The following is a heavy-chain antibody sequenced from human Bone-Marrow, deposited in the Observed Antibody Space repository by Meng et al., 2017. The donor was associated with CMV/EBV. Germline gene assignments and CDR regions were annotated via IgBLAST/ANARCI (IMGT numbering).Heavy chain of an antibody. CDR1: GFTFSNAW. CDR2: ISSSSSYI. Sequence: GESLKISCAASGFTFSNAWMSWVRQAPGKGLEWVSSISSSSSYIYYADSVKGRFTISRDNAKNSLYLQMNSLRAEDTAVYYCARDLRQLVRYYYYYYGMDVWGQGTTVTVSS. D-gene: IGHD6-6*01. CDR3: ARDLRQLVRYYYYYYGMDV. V-gene: IGHV3-21*01. J-gene: IGHJ6*02.